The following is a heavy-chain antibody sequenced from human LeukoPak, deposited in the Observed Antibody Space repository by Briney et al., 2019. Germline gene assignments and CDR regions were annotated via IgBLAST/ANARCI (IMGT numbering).Heavy chain of an antibody. CDR2: IYTSGST. Sequence: SSETLSLTCTVSGGSISNYFWTWIRQPPGKGLEWIGYIYTSGSTNYNPSLESRVTMSVDTSKNQLSLRLNSVTAADTAVYYCTRGFLQIDYWGQGTPVTVSS. CDR3: TRGFLQIDY. CDR1: GGSISNYF. J-gene: IGHJ4*02. V-gene: IGHV4-4*09.